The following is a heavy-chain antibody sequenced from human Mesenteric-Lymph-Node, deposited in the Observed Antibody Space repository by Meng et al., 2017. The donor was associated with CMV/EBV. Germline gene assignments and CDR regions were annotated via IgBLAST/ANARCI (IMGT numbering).Heavy chain of an antibody. J-gene: IGHJ6*02. CDR1: GFTFSSYS. V-gene: IGHV3-30*02. D-gene: IGHD2-2*01. CDR3: AKDQGIVVVPAAPDV. Sequence: GESLKISCAASGFTFSSYSMNWVRQAPGKGLEWVAFIRYDGSNKYYADSVKGRFTISRDNSKNTLYLQMNSLRAEDTAVYYCAKDQGIVVVPAAPDVWGQGTTVTVSS. CDR2: IRYDGSNK.